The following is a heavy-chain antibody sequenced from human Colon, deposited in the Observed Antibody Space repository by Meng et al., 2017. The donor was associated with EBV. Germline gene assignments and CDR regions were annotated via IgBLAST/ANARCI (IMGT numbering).Heavy chain of an antibody. CDR1: GDSVATGRYY. CDR3: ARVSGRSFDP. D-gene: IGHD3-10*01. CDR2: IYYIGGT. J-gene: IGHJ5*02. Sequence: LQLQEPGPGLAKPSETLSLTCTVSGDSVATGRYYWSWIRQPPGKGLEWIAYIYYIGGTNYNPSLKSRLTISLDTSKNQFSLSLRSVTAADTAVYYCARVSGRSFDPWGQGTLVTVSS. V-gene: IGHV4-61*01.